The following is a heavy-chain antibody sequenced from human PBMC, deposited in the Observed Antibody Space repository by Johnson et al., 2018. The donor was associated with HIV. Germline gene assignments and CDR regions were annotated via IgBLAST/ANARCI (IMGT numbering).Heavy chain of an antibody. CDR1: GFTFSSYG. V-gene: IGHV3-30*03. D-gene: IGHD4-17*01. CDR3: ARVRPNPTVTTRGAAFDI. CDR2: ISYDGSDK. Sequence: QVQLVESGVGVVQPGRSLRLSCAASGFTFSSYGMNWVRQAPGKGLEWVSVISYDGSDKYYADSVKGRFTISRDNSKNTLYLQMNSLRVEDTALYYCARVRPNPTVTTRGAAFDIWGQGTMVTVSS. J-gene: IGHJ3*02.